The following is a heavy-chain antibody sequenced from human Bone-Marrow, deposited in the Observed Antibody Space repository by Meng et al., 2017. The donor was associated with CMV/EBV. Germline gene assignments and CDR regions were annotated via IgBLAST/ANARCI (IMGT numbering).Heavy chain of an antibody. CDR2: IKQDGSEK. Sequence: GGSLRLSCAASGFTFSSYAMHWVRQAPGKGLEWVANIKQDGSEKYYVDSVKGRFTISRDNAKNSLYLQMDSLRAEDTALYYCARVSYQLLPTYYYYGMDVWGQGTTVTVSS. V-gene: IGHV3-7*03. CDR3: ARVSYQLLPTYYYYGMDV. D-gene: IGHD2-2*01. J-gene: IGHJ6*02. CDR1: GFTFSSYA.